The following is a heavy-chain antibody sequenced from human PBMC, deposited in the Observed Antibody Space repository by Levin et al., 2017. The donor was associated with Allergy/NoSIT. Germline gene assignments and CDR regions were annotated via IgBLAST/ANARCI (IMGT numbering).Heavy chain of an antibody. V-gene: IGHV4-39*01. D-gene: IGHD2-8*01. Sequence: GSLRLSCTVSGGSVSSSSYFWGWIRQPPGKGLKWIGSIYYSGSTYYNPSLKSRVTISVDTSKNQFSLKLTSVTAADTAVYYCARLPNNYWYFDLWGRGTLVTVSS. J-gene: IGHJ2*01. CDR2: IYYSGST. CDR1: GGSVSSSSYF. CDR3: ARLPNNYWYFDL.